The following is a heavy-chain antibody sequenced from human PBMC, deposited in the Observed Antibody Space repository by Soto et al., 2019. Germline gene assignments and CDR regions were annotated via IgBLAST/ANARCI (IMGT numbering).Heavy chain of an antibody. J-gene: IGHJ4*02. CDR1: RYSFTTNW. Sequence: PGESLKISCQCPRYSFTTNWIAGVRQLPGKGPEWMGSVHFGGSRTRYGPSFEGQITISADRSISTAYLQMNSLRAEDTAVYYCAKDYRGSSILPGDDGYFDYWGQGALVTVSS. CDR3: AKDYRGSSILPGDDGYFDY. CDR2: VHFGGSRT. V-gene: IGHV5-51*01. D-gene: IGHD1-26*01.